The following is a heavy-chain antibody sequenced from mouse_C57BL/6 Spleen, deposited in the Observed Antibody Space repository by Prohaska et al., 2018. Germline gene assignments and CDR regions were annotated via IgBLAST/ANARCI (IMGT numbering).Heavy chain of an antibody. CDR1: GYTFTSYG. CDR3: ARRPFTTVVEGY. D-gene: IGHD1-1*01. V-gene: IGHV1-81*01. CDR2: IYPRSGNT. J-gene: IGHJ2*01. Sequence: QVQLQQSGAELARPGASVKLSCKASGYTFTSYGISWVKQRTGQGLEWIGEIYPRSGNTYYNEKFKGKATLTADKSSSTAYMELRSLTSEDSAVYFCARRPFTTVVEGYWGQGTTLTVSS.